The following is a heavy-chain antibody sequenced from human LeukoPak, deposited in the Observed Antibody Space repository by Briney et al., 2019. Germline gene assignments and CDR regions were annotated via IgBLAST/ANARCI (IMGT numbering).Heavy chain of an antibody. V-gene: IGHV4-59*01. CDR1: GGSISSYY. CDR3: ARVMGRRGSLDY. D-gene: IGHD3-10*01. J-gene: IGHJ4*02. Sequence: SETLSLTCTVSGGSISSYYWSWIRQPPGKGLEWIGYIYYSGSTNYNPSLKSRVTISVATSKNQFSLTLSSVTAADTAVYYCARVMGRRGSLDYWGQGTLVTVSS. CDR2: IYYSGST.